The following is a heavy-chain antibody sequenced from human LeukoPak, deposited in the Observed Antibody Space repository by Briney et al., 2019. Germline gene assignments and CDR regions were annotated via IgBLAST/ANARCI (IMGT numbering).Heavy chain of an antibody. V-gene: IGHV4-39*01. CDR2: IYYSGST. Sequence: SETLSLTCTVSGGSISSSSYYWGWIRQPPGKGLEWIGRIYYSGSTYYNSSLKSRVTISVDTSKNQFSLKLSSVTATDTAVYYCAKPSRGWLQFDAFDIWGQGTMVTDS. J-gene: IGHJ3*02. CDR1: GGSISSSSYY. CDR3: AKPSRGWLQFDAFDI. D-gene: IGHD5-24*01.